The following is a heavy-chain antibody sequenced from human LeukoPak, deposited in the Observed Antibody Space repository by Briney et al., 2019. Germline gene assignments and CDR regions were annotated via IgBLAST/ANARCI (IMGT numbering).Heavy chain of an antibody. CDR3: ARDGRDCSGGGCFD. Sequence: SETLSLTCTVSGVPISRYYWSWIRQPAGKGLEWIGRIYSSGTTNYNPSLKSRVTMSVDTSKNQLSLRLSSVTAADTAVYYCARDGRDCSGGGCFDWGQGTLVTVSS. CDR1: GVPISRYY. J-gene: IGHJ4*02. CDR2: IYSSGTT. V-gene: IGHV4-4*07. D-gene: IGHD2-15*01.